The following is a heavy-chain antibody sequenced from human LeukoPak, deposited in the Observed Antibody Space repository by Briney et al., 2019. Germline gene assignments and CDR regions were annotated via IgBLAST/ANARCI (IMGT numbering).Heavy chain of an antibody. CDR1: GFTFSSYG. V-gene: IGHV3-30*03. J-gene: IGHJ6*02. CDR2: ISYDGSKK. CDR3: ARNQQLGGHSYYYYGMDV. D-gene: IGHD3-16*01. Sequence: PGGSLRLSCAASGFTFSSYGMHWVRQAPGKGLEWVAVISYDGSKKYYADSVKGRFTISRDNSKNTLYLQMNSLRADDTAIYYCARNQQLGGHSYYYYGMDVWGQGTTVTVSS.